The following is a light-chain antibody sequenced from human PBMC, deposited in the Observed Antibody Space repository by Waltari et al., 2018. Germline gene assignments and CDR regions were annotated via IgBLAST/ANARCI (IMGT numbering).Light chain of an antibody. J-gene: IGLJ3*02. CDR2: EVS. V-gene: IGLV2-14*01. CDR3: ISKRSITTIM. CDR1: SSDVGGGNS. Sequence: QSALTQPASVSGSPGQSITIPCTGTSSDVGGGNSVSWYQQHPGKAPKLMIYEVSNRPLGVSNRFSGSKSGNTASLTISGLQAEDEADYYCISKRSITTIMFGGGTKVTVL.